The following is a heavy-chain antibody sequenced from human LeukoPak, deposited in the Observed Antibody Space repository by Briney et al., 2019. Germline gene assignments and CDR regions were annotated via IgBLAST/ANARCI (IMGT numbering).Heavy chain of an antibody. Sequence: PGGSLRLSCTASGLNVNSNYMSWVRQAPGKGLEWVSVIFGGGSTYYADSVKGRFTISRDNSKNTLYLQMNSLRGEDTAVYYCARGVTVVVITTVDNSVLDYWGQGTLVTVSS. CDR2: IFGGGST. CDR1: GLNVNSNY. J-gene: IGHJ4*02. V-gene: IGHV3-66*01. D-gene: IGHD2-21*01. CDR3: ARGVTVVVITTVDNSVLDY.